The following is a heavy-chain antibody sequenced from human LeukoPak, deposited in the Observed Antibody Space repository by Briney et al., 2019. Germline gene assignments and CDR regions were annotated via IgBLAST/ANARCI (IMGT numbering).Heavy chain of an antibody. CDR1: GGSISSGDYY. CDR3: ARERGGLPPTDAFDI. D-gene: IGHD3-16*01. CDR2: IYYSGST. V-gene: IGHV4-30-4*01. J-gene: IGHJ3*02. Sequence: PSETPSLTCTVSGGSISSGDYYWSWIRQPPGKGLEWIGYIYYSGSTYYNPSLKSRVTISVDTSKNQFSLKLSSVTAADTAVYYCARERGGLPPTDAFDIWGQGTMVTVSS.